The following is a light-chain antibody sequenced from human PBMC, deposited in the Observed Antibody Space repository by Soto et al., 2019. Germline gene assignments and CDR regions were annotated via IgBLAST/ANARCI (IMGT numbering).Light chain of an antibody. V-gene: IGLV2-14*03. CDR1: SSDVGGYNY. J-gene: IGLJ1*01. CDR2: DVS. Sequence: QSALTQPASVSGSPGQSITISCTGISSDVGGYNYVSWYQHHPGKAPKLMIYDVSNRPSGVSNRFSGSKSGNTASLTISGLQAEDEADYYCSSYTSSSTRVFGTRTKLTVL. CDR3: SSYTSSSTRV.